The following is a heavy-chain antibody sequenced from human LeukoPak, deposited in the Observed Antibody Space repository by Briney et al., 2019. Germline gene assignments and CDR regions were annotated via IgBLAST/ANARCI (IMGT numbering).Heavy chain of an antibody. V-gene: IGHV1-2*02. CDR2: INPKSGGA. D-gene: IGHD3-22*01. Sequence: ASVNVSCKASGYTFTGYYMHWVRQAPGQGLECMGWINPKSGGANYPQKFQDRAAMTMHTSIPTASLEVSRLTSNDSAVYYLRSGADLKRVDYFDSSGCSYYFDYWGQGTLVTVSS. J-gene: IGHJ4*02. CDR3: RSGADLKRVDYFDSSGCSYYFDY. CDR1: GYTFTGYY.